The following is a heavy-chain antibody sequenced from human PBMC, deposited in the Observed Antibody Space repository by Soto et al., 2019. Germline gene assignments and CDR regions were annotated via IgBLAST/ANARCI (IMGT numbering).Heavy chain of an antibody. Sequence: GGSLRLSCTTSGFTFADYAMSWSRQAPGKGLEWVGVIRSKAYGGTTDYAASVKGRFTISRDDSKSIAYLQMNSLRSEDTGVYYCTKYTYKTRYAYYGMDVWGPGTTVTVSS. D-gene: IGHD2-2*02. CDR3: TKYTYKTRYAYYGMDV. V-gene: IGHV3-49*03. CDR2: IRSKAYGGTT. CDR1: GFTFADYA. J-gene: IGHJ6*02.